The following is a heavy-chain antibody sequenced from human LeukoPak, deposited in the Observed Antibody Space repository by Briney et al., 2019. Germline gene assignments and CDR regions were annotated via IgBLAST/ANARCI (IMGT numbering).Heavy chain of an antibody. V-gene: IGHV3-11*06. J-gene: IGHJ4*02. Sequence: GGSLRLSCAASGFTFSDYYMSWLRQAPGKGLEWVSYISSSSSYTNYADSVKGRFTISRDNAKNSLYLQMNSLRAEDTAVYYCARDPADSSHYLGLDYWGQGTLVTVSS. D-gene: IGHD6-13*01. CDR3: ARDPADSSHYLGLDY. CDR1: GFTFSDYY. CDR2: ISSSSSYT.